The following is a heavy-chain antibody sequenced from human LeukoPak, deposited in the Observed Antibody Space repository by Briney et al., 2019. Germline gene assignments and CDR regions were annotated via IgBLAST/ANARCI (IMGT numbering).Heavy chain of an antibody. V-gene: IGHV4-59*02. CDR3: ARATSTAWFDY. Sequence: SETLSLTCTASGGSVSSYFWSWIRQPPGKGLEWIGYSFYSGSTNYNPSLKSRVTISVDTSKNQFSLKPTSVTAADTAVYYCARATSTAWFDYWGQGTLVTVSS. CDR1: GGSVSSYF. CDR2: SFYSGST. D-gene: IGHD2-21*02. J-gene: IGHJ4*02.